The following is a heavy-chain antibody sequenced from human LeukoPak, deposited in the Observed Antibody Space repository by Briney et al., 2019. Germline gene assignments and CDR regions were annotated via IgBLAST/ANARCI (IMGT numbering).Heavy chain of an antibody. CDR3: ARDYYDSSPYYYYGMDV. D-gene: IGHD3-22*01. V-gene: IGHV1-2*02. CDR1: GYTFTGYY. CDR2: INPNSGGT. Sequence: EASVKVSCTASGYTFTGYYMHWVRQAPGQGLEWMGWINPNSGGTNYAQKFQGRVTMTRDTSISTAYMELSRLRSDDTAVYYCARDYYDSSPYYYYGMDVWGQGTTVTVSS. J-gene: IGHJ6*02.